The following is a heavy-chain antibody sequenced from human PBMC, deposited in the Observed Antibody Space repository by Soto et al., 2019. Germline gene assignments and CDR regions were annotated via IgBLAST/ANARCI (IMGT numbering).Heavy chain of an antibody. Sequence: SETLSLTCTISGGSISSYYWSWIRQPPGKGLEWIGYIYYSGSTNYNPSLKSRVTISVDTSKNQFSLKLSSVTAADTAVYYCARDRDYDSSGYYYLPSWGQGTLVTVSS. CDR3: ARDRDYDSSGYYYLPS. CDR1: GGSISSYY. CDR2: IYYSGST. J-gene: IGHJ5*02. D-gene: IGHD3-22*01. V-gene: IGHV4-59*01.